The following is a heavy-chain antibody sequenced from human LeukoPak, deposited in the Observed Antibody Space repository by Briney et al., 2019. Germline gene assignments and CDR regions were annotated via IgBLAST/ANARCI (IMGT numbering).Heavy chain of an antibody. CDR1: GYTLTELS. D-gene: IGHD4-17*01. CDR3: ATSYTVTTPEREWVY. Sequence: ASVKVSCKVSGYTLTELSVHWVRQAPGKGLEWMGGFDPEDGETIYAQKFQGRVTITEDTSTDTAYMELGSLRSEDKAVYYCATSYTVTTPEREWVYWGQGTLVTVSS. J-gene: IGHJ4*02. V-gene: IGHV1-24*01. CDR2: FDPEDGET.